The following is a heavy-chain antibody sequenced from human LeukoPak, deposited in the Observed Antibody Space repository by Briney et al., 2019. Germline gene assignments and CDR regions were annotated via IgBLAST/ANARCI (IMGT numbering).Heavy chain of an antibody. D-gene: IGHD3-10*01. J-gene: IGHJ4*02. CDR2: IYTSGST. Sequence: SETLSLTCTVSGGSISSGSYYWRWIRQPAGKGLEWIGRIYTSGSTNYHPSLKSRVTISVDTSKNQFSLRLSSVAAADTAVYYCARDGTYYYGSGSYGYFDYWGQGTLVTVSS. CDR3: ARDGTYYYGSGSYGYFDY. V-gene: IGHV4-61*02. CDR1: GGSISSGSYY.